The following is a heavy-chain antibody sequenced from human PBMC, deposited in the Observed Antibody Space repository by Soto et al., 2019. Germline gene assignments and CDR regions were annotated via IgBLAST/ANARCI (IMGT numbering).Heavy chain of an antibody. CDR2: ISGSGGST. D-gene: IGHD6-25*01. Sequence: GGSLRLSCAASGFTFSSYAMSWVRQAPGKGLEWVSAISGSGGSTYYADSVKGRFTISRDNSKDTLYLQMNSLRAEDTAVYYCAKCGSEYYYYYYGMDVWGQGTTVTVSS. V-gene: IGHV3-23*01. CDR3: AKCGSEYYYYYYGMDV. CDR1: GFTFSSYA. J-gene: IGHJ6*02.